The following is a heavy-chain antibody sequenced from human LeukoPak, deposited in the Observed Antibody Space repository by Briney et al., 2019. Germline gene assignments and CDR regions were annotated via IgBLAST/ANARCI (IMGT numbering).Heavy chain of an antibody. D-gene: IGHD6-19*01. CDR3: ARVYSRSSGWYGSLRY. J-gene: IGHJ4*02. CDR2: LNPDGSEK. V-gene: IGHV3-7*01. CDR1: GFTFNIYW. Sequence: GGSLRLSCAASGFTFNIYWMTWVRQAPGKGLEWVANLNPDGSEKYYVDSVKGRFTISRDNAKNSPYLQMNGLSADDTAVYYCARVYSRSSGWYGSLRYWGQGTLVTVSS.